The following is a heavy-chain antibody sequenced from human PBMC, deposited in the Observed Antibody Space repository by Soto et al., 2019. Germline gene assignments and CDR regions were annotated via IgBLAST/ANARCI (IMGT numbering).Heavy chain of an antibody. Sequence: VQLVESGGGVVQPGRSLRLSCAASGFTFSSYGMHWVRQAPGKGLEWVAVISYDGSNKYYADSVKGRFTISRDNSKNTLYLQMNSLRAEDTAVYYCAKDGRGIAPYYYGMDVWGQGTTVTVSS. J-gene: IGHJ6*02. CDR2: ISYDGSNK. D-gene: IGHD6-13*01. V-gene: IGHV3-30*18. CDR3: AKDGRGIAPYYYGMDV. CDR1: GFTFSSYG.